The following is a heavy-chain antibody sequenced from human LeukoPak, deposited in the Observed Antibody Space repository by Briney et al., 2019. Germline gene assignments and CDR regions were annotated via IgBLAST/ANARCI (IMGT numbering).Heavy chain of an antibody. CDR2: ISWDGDVT. J-gene: IGHJ4*02. Sequence: GGSLRLSCAASGFTFHDHTMPWVRQGPGKRLEWVALISWDGDVTYYADSVKGRFTISRDNSKNSLYLQMNSLRTEDTALYYCTKDPAYSSSWFGYFDYWGQGTLVTVSS. CDR3: TKDPAYSSSWFGYFDY. CDR1: GFTFHDHT. V-gene: IGHV3-43*01. D-gene: IGHD6-13*01.